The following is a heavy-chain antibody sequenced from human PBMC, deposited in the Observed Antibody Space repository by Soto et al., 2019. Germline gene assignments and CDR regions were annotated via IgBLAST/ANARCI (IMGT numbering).Heavy chain of an antibody. V-gene: IGHV1-2*02. D-gene: IGHD3-3*01. Sequence: ASVKVSCKASGYTFTGYYMHWVRQAPGQGLEWMGWINPNSGGTNYAQKFQGRVTMTRDTSISTAYMELSRLRSDDTAVYYGARSELRFLEWLLAINYYYGMDVWGPGTTVTVSS. CDR1: GYTFTGYY. CDR2: INPNSGGT. J-gene: IGHJ6*02. CDR3: ARSELRFLEWLLAINYYYGMDV.